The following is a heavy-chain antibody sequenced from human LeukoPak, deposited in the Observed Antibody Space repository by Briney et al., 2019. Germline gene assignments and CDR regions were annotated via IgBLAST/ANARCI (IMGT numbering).Heavy chain of an antibody. CDR1: GFTFSSYS. D-gene: IGHD6-6*01. J-gene: IGHJ4*02. Sequence: GGSLRLSCAASGFTFSSYSMNWVRQAPGKGLEWVSYISSSGTTIYYADSVKGRFTISRDNAKNSLYLQMDSLRAEDTAVYYCARDLQIAARQGSFFDFWGQGTLVTVSS. CDR2: ISSSGTTI. CDR3: ARDLQIAARQGSFFDF. V-gene: IGHV3-48*01.